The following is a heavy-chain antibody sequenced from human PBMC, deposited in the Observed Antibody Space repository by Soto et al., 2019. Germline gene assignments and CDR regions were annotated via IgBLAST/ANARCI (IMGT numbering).Heavy chain of an antibody. CDR2: TVPVFDTS. CDR1: GGTFNGYG. CDR3: ARGVSNSGAYYTGPSAYDL. J-gene: IGHJ3*01. V-gene: IGHV1-69*06. D-gene: IGHD3-10*01. Sequence: QVQLVQSGAVVKKPGSSVEVSCKASGGTFNGYGISWVRQAPGQGLEWMGGTVPVFDTSKYAPRFQGRVTITADKSTSTAYMELSSVRSEDTALYFCARGVSNSGAYYTGPSAYDLWGQGTLVIVSS.